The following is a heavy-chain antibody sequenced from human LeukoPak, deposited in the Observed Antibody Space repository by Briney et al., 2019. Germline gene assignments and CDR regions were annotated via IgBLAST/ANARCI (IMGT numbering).Heavy chain of an antibody. CDR1: GFTFSSYW. Sequence: PGGSLRLSCAASGFTFSSYWMHWVRQAPGKGLVWVSRINSDGSSTTYADSVKGRFTISRDNAKNTLYLQTNSLRAEDTAVYYCATGQGHGMDVWGQGTTVTVSS. CDR2: INSDGSST. D-gene: IGHD1-14*01. V-gene: IGHV3-74*03. CDR3: ATGQGHGMDV. J-gene: IGHJ6*02.